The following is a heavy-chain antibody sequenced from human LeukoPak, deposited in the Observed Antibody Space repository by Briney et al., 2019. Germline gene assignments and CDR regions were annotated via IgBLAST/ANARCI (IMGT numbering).Heavy chain of an antibody. CDR3: ASTLEKGIAVAGYYYYGMDV. D-gene: IGHD6-19*01. CDR2: ISSSGSTI. Sequence: GGSLRLSCAASGFTFSDYYMSWICQAPGKGLEWVSYISSSGSTIYYADSVKGRFTISRDNAKNSLYLQMNSLRAEDTAVYYCASTLEKGIAVAGYYYYGMDVWGQGTTVTVSS. CDR1: GFTFSDYY. J-gene: IGHJ6*02. V-gene: IGHV3-11*01.